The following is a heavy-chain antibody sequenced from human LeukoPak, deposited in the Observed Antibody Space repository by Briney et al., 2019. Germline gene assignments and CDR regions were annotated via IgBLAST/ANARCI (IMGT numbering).Heavy chain of an antibody. Sequence: GRSLRLSCAASGFTFSSYGMHWVRQAPGKGLEWVSVMWDDGSSKYYADSVKGRFTISRDNSKNTLYLQMNSLRAEDTAVYYCERVRWYAHWESFDLWRQGTMVTV. CDR1: GFTFSSYG. D-gene: IGHD2-15*01. J-gene: IGHJ3*01. V-gene: IGHV3-33*01. CDR3: ERVRWYAHWESFDL. CDR2: MWDDGSSK.